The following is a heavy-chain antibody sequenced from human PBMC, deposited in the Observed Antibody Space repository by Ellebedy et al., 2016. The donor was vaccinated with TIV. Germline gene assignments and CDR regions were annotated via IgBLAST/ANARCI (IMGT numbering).Heavy chain of an antibody. V-gene: IGHV1-69*10. D-gene: IGHD6-19*01. Sequence: SVKVSCXASGGTFSSYAISWVRQAPGKGLEWMGGFDPEDGETIYAQKFQGRVTITADKSTSTAYMELSSLRSEDTAVYYCARDPPLRYSSGWDDYWGQGTLVTVSS. CDR1: GGTFSSYA. CDR2: FDPEDGET. CDR3: ARDPPLRYSSGWDDY. J-gene: IGHJ4*02.